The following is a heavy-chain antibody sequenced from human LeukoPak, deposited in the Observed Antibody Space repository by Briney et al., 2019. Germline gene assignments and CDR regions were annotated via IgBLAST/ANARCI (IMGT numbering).Heavy chain of an antibody. J-gene: IGHJ4*02. V-gene: IGHV4-59*01. D-gene: IGHD3-22*01. CDR3: ARVGEYYDSSGYVDY. CDR2: IYHNGST. CDR1: GGSISGYY. Sequence: SETLSLTCTVSGGSISGYYWSWIRQPPGKGLEWIGYIYHNGSTNYNPSLKSRVTISVDTSKNQFSLKLSSVTAADTAVYYCARVGEYYDSSGYVDYWGQGTLVTVSS.